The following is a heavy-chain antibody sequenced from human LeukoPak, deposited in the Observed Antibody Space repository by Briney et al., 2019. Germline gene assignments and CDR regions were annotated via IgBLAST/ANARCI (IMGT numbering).Heavy chain of an antibody. V-gene: IGHV1-69*13. CDR1: GGTFSSYA. CDR3: ARVYEVDDILTGSGYFDY. Sequence: RRASVKVSCKASGGTFSSYAISWVRQAPGQGLEWMGGIIPIFGTANYAQKFQGRVTITADESTSTAYMELSSLRSEDTAVYYCARVYEVDDILTGSGYFDYWGQGTLVTVSS. D-gene: IGHD3-9*01. CDR2: IIPIFGTA. J-gene: IGHJ4*02.